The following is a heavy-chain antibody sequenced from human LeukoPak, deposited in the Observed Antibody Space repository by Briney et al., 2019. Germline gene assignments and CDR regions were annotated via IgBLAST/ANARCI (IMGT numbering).Heavy chain of an antibody. D-gene: IGHD6-6*01. CDR1: GYTFTGYY. CDR3: ARDLTVFWGTLAALDWFDP. CDR2: INPNSGGT. J-gene: IGHJ5*02. Sequence: ASVKVSCKASGYTFTGYYMHWVRQAPGQGLEWMGWINPNSGGTNYAQKFQGRVTMTRDTSISTAYMELSRLRSDDTAVYYCARDLTVFWGTLAALDWFDPWGQGTLVTVSS. V-gene: IGHV1-2*02.